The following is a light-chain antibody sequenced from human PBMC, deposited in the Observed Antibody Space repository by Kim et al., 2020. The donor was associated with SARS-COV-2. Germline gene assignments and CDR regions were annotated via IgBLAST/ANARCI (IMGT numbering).Light chain of an antibody. J-gene: IGKJ5*01. V-gene: IGKV3-11*01. CDR3: QQRGS. CDR1: QGVSNY. Sequence: GTLLLTTGDRATVTCRASQGVSNYFAWYQQKPGLAPRLLIYEASKGAAGIPARFSGSGSGTDFTLAISRLEPGDSAVYFCQQRGSFGQGTRLEIK. CDR2: EAS.